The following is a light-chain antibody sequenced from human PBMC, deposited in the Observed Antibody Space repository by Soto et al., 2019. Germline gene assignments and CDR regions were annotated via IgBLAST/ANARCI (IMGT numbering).Light chain of an antibody. CDR1: SSDVGGYNY. CDR2: DVS. J-gene: IGLJ1*01. Sequence: QSALTQPASVSGSPGQWITISCSGTSSDVGGYNYFSWYQQQPAKAPKLMIYDVSNRPSGVSNRFSGSKSGNTASLTISGRQAEDEADYCCSSYKSSTPDVFGTGTKLTVL. CDR3: SSYKSSTPDV. V-gene: IGLV2-14*01.